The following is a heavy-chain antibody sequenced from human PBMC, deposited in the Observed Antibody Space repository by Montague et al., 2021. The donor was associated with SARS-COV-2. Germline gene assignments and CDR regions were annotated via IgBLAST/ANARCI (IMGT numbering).Heavy chain of an antibody. V-gene: IGHV2-70*01. CDR2: XDWDDDK. CDR1: GFSLSTSGMC. CDR3: ARSFSIFGVVIITGYLGH. Sequence: PALVKPTQTLTLTCTFSGFSLSTSGMCVSWIRQPPGKALEWLALXDWDDDKYYSTSLKTRLTISKDTSKNQVVLTMTNMDPVDTATYYCARSFSIFGVVIITGYLGHWGPGTLVPGPS. J-gene: IGHJ4*03. D-gene: IGHD3-3*01.